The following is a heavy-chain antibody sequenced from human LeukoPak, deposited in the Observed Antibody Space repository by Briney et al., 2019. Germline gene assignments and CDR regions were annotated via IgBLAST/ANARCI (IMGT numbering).Heavy chain of an antibody. CDR3: AKHGFSSGWPQVPSDH. Sequence: GGSLRLSCTASRFTFSSYAMSLVRQAPGKGLEWVSAIGGSGDNTYYADSVKGRFTISRDNSKNTLYLQMIGLRAEGTAVYYCAKHGFSSGWPQVPSDHWGQGTLVTVSS. CDR1: RFTFSSYA. CDR2: IGGSGDNT. J-gene: IGHJ4*02. V-gene: IGHV3-23*01. D-gene: IGHD6-19*01.